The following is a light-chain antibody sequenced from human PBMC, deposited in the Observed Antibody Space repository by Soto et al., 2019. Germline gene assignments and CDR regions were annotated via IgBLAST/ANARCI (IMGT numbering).Light chain of an antibody. CDR2: TNN. CDR3: ATWDDSLKGV. Sequence: QPVLTQPPSASGTPGQRLTISCSGSTSNIGSHAVNWYQYLPGTAPKLLIKTNNQRPSGVPDRFSGYKSDTSASLVISGLQSADEADYYCATWDDSLKGVFGTGIKLTVL. V-gene: IGLV1-44*01. J-gene: IGLJ1*01. CDR1: TSNIGSHA.